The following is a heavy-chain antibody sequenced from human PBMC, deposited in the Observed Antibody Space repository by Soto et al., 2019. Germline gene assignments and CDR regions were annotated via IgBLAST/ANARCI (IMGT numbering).Heavy chain of an antibody. Sequence: SETLSLTCTVSGGSISSGGYYWSWIRQHPGKGLEWIGYIYYSGSTHYNPSLKSRVTISVDTSKNQFSLKLSSVTAADTAVYYCARVRAAAGRDFDYWGQGTLVTVSS. J-gene: IGHJ4*02. CDR2: IYYSGST. CDR3: ARVRAAAGRDFDY. CDR1: GGSISSGGYY. D-gene: IGHD6-13*01. V-gene: IGHV4-31*03.